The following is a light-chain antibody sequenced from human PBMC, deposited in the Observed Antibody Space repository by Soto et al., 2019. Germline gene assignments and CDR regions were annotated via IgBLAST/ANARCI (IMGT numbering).Light chain of an antibody. CDR3: ETWDTNTRV. V-gene: IGLV4-60*02. CDR1: SGHSGYI. Sequence: QLVLTQSSSASASLGSSVKVTCTLSSGHSGYIIAWHQQQPGKAPRYLMKLEGSGSYNKGSGVPDRFSGSSSGADRYLTISNLQFEDEADYYCETWDTNTRVFGGETKRTVL. J-gene: IGLJ2*01. CDR2: LEGSGSY.